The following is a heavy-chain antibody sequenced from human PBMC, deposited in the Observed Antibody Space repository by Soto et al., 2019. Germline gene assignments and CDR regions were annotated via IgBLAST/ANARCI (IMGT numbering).Heavy chain of an antibody. CDR1: DGALTSGDYY. CDR2: VFPNGLT. J-gene: IGHJ4*02. CDR3: AGRSVIFDF. D-gene: IGHD3-10*01. Sequence: PSETLSLTCSVFDGALTSGDYYWSWIRQYPGKGLQWIGSVFPNGLTEYDPPLQSRLSIALDTIRNKFSLRITSATAADTAVYYCAGRSVIFDFWGQGALVTVSS. V-gene: IGHV4-30-4*01.